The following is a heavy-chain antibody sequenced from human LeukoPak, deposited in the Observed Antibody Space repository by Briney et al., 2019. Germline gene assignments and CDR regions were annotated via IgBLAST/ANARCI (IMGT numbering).Heavy chain of an antibody. J-gene: IGHJ4*02. D-gene: IGHD2-8*01. V-gene: IGHV1-46*01. CDR1: GYTFSSYY. CDR2: INPSGGST. CDR3: ARDSGQVYAIPTTGNFDY. Sequence: GASVKVSCKASGYTFSSYYMHWVRQAPGQGLEWMGIINPSGGSTTYAQKFQGRVTMTRDTSTSTVYMELSSLRSDDTAVYYCARDSGQVYAIPTTGNFDYWGQGTLVTVSS.